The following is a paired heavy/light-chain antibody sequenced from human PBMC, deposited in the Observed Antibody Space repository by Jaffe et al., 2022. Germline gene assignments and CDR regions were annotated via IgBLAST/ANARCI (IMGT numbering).Heavy chain of an antibody. J-gene: IGHJ4*02. V-gene: IGHV3-74*03. D-gene: IGHD2-8*01. CDR1: GFTFSSYW. CDR3: ARDLGYCNSAVCST. CDR2: IYIDGGRI. Sequence: EVQLVESGGGLVQPGGSLRLSCVASGFTFSSYWMNWVRQVPGKGLEWVSRIYIDGGRITYADSVKGRFTISRDNAKNTLYLQMNSLRAEDTAVYYCARDLGYCNSAVCSTWGQGTLVTVSS.
Light chain of an antibody. CDR2: ATS. CDR1: QSIDNY. CDR3: QQGYSTPFT. J-gene: IGKJ5*01. Sequence: DIQMTQSPSSLSASVGDRVTISCRTSQSIDNYLHWYQQTPGKAPKLLIYATSNLQSGVPSRFSGSGSGTDFTLTISSLQPEDFASYYCQQGYSTPFTFGQGTRLDIK. V-gene: IGKV1-39*01.